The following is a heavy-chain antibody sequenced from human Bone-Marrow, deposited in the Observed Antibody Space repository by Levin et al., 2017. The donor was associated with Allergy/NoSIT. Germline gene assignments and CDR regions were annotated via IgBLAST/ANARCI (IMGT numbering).Heavy chain of an antibody. J-gene: IGHJ4*02. V-gene: IGHV1-45*02. D-gene: IGHD4-17*01. CDR1: EYLFTYLY. CDR2: ITPYNGNT. Sequence: GASVKVSCKASEYLFTYLYLHWVRQAPGQALEWMGWITPYNGNTDYAPKFRDRVTITRAMSLDPIYMELQNLRSEDTAKYFCVRSAPSGDQYYFDSWGQGTLVTVSS. CDR3: VRSAPSGDQYYFDS.